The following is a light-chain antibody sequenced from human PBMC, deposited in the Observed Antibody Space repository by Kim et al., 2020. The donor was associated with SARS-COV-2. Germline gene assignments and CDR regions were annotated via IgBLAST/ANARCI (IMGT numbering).Light chain of an antibody. Sequence: GQSVTISCTGTSSDVGGLHYVAGYQQNPDKAPKLIIYEVTKRPSGVPDRFSGSKSGNTASLTVSGLQAEDEADYYCSSYASSNNYVFGTGTKVTVL. CDR1: SSDVGGLHY. J-gene: IGLJ1*01. V-gene: IGLV2-8*01. CDR2: EVT. CDR3: SSYASSNNYV.